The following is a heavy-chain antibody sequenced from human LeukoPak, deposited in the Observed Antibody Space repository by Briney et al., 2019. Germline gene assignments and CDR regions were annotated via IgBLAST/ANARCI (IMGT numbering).Heavy chain of an antibody. J-gene: IGHJ4*02. V-gene: IGHV4-61*02. D-gene: IGHD6-19*01. CDR2: ISPSGST. CDR1: GGSINGGNYY. CDR3: ARSGIAVAGSPGPVDY. Sequence: PSETLSLTCTVSGGSINGGNYYWTWLRQPAGKGPEWIGRISPSGSTNHNPSLTSRVTISVDTSKNQFSLKLSSVTAADTAVYYCARSGIAVAGSPGPVDYWGQGTLVTVSS.